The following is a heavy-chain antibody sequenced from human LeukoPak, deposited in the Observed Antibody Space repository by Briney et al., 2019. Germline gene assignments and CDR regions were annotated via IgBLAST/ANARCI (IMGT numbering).Heavy chain of an antibody. V-gene: IGHV1-2*06. D-gene: IGHD6-19*01. Sequence: ASVKVSCKTSGYTFTGYYMHWLRQAPGQGLEWMGRINPNSGGTYYAQKFQGRVTMTRDTSTSTVYMELSSLRSEDTAVYYCARDGRSSGWNDYWGQGTLVTVSS. CDR3: ARDGRSSGWNDY. CDR2: INPNSGGT. J-gene: IGHJ4*02. CDR1: GYTFTGYY.